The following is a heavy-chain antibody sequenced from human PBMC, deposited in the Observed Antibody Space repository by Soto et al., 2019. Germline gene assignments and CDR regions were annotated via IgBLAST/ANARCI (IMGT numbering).Heavy chain of an antibody. J-gene: IGHJ6*02. V-gene: IGHV4-31*03. D-gene: IGHD3-22*01. CDR1: GGSISSGGYY. Sequence: SETLSLTCTVSGGSISSGGYYWSWIRQHPGKGLEWIGYIYYSGSTYYNPSLKSRVTISVDTSKNQFSLKLSSVTAADTAVYYCARDTRYYDSSGYYWEYYYYGMDVWGQGTTVTVSS. CDR3: ARDTRYYDSSGYYWEYYYYGMDV. CDR2: IYYSGST.